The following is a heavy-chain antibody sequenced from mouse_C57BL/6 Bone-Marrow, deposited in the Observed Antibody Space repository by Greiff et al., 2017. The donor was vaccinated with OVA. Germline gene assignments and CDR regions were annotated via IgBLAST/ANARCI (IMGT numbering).Heavy chain of an antibody. J-gene: IGHJ3*01. V-gene: IGHV5-17*01. Sequence: EVKLVESGGGLVKPGGSLKLSCAASGFTFSDYGMHWVSQAPEKGLEWVAYISSGSSTIYYADTVKGRFTISRDNAKNTLFLQMTSLRSEDTAMYYCANDGPAWFAYWGQGTLVTVSA. CDR1: GFTFSDYG. CDR3: ANDGPAWFAY. CDR2: ISSGSSTI. D-gene: IGHD2-3*01.